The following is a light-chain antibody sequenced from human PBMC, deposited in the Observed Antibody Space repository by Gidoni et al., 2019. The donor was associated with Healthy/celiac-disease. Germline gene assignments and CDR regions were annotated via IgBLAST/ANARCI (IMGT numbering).Light chain of an antibody. CDR1: QSVSSSY. V-gene: IGKV3-20*01. CDR2: GAS. CDR3: QQYGSSPLYT. J-gene: IGKJ2*01. Sequence: EIGLTQSPGTLSVSPGERATLSCRASQSVSSSYLAWYQQKPGQAPRLLIYGASSRATGIPDRVSGSGSGTDFTLTISRLAPGDFAVYFCQQYGSSPLYTFGQGTKLEIK.